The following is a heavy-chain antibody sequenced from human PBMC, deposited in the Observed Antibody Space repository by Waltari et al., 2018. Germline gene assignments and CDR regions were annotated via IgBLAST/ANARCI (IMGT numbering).Heavy chain of an antibody. J-gene: IGHJ4*02. CDR2: IVYDGRSK. CDR3: VGWNDPINS. D-gene: IGHD1-1*01. V-gene: IGHV3-33*03. Sequence: QGQLVESGGGVVQPGRSLRLSCAASEVIFSGYAMNWVRQAPGKGLEWVADIVYDGRSKNYADSVKGRFTISRDNAENSLLLQMSSLRVEDTALYYCVGWNDPINSWGQGTLVAVSS. CDR1: EVIFSGYA.